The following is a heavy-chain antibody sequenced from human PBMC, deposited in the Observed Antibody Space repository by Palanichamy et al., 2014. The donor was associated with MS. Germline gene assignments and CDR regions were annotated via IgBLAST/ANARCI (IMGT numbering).Heavy chain of an antibody. V-gene: IGHV3-48*03. D-gene: IGHD1-26*01. Sequence: EVQLVESGGGLVQPGGSLRLSCAASGFSFSNYEMNWVRQAPGKGLEWVSYISNSGSTIYYADSVKGRFTISRDNAKNSLYLQMNSLRAEDTAVYYCARDQSSGNYPYYYYYYMDVWGKGTTVTVSS. CDR1: GFSFSNYE. CDR2: ISNSGSTI. J-gene: IGHJ6*03. CDR3: ARDQSSGNYPYYYYYYMDV.